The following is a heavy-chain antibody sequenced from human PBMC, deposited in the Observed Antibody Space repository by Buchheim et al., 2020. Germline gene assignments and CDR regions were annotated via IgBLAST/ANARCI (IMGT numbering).Heavy chain of an antibody. V-gene: IGHV4-34*01. CDR1: GGSFSGYY. D-gene: IGHD3-22*01. CDR2: INHSGST. Sequence: QVQLQQWGAGLLKPSETLSLTCAVYGGSFSGYYWSWIRQPPGKGLEWIGEINHSGSTNYNPSLKSRVTISVDTSKNQFSLKLSSVTAADTAVYYCARVLHGNDYYDSSGYLTSFDYWGQGTL. CDR3: ARVLHGNDYYDSSGYLTSFDY. J-gene: IGHJ4*02.